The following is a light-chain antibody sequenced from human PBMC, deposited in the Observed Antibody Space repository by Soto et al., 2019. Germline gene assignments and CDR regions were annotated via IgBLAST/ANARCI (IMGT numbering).Light chain of an antibody. CDR2: DAS. CDR3: QQRSNCPPYT. J-gene: IGKJ2*01. CDR1: QSVSSY. V-gene: IGKV3-11*01. Sequence: EIVLTQSPATLSLSPGERATLSCRASQSVSSYLAWYQQKPGQAPRLLIYDASNRATGIPARFSGSGSGTYFTLTISSLEPEDFAVYYCQQRSNCPPYTFGQGTMLYIK.